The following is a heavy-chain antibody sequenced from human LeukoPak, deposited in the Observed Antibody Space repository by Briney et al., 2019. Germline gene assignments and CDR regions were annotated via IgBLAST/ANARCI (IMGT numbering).Heavy chain of an antibody. J-gene: IGHJ6*03. V-gene: IGHV3-11*04. D-gene: IGHD3-10*01. CDR2: ISSSGSSI. CDR1: GLTFSDYY. CDR3: ASLYYYGSGRPYYYYYMDV. Sequence: GGFLRLSCTASGLTFSDYYMSWIRQAPGKGLEWVSYISSSGSSIFYADSVKSRFTISRDNAKNSLYLQMNSLRAEDTAVYYCASLYYYGSGRPYYYYYMDVWGKGTTVTVSS.